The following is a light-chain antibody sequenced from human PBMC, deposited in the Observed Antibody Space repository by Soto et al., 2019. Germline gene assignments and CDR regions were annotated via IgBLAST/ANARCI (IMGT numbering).Light chain of an antibody. CDR2: GAS. V-gene: IGKV3-15*01. J-gene: IGKJ2*01. Sequence: EIVLTQSPGTLSLSPGERATLSCRASQSVSSNLAWYQQKPGQAPRLLSYGASTRATGIPARFSGSGSGTEFTLTISSLQSEDFAVYYCQQYNNWPLYTFGQGTKVDIK. CDR3: QQYNNWPLYT. CDR1: QSVSSN.